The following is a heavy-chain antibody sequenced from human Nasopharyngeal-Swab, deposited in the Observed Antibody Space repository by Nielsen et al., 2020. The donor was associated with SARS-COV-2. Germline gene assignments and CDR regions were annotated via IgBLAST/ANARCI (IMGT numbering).Heavy chain of an antibody. D-gene: IGHD5-24*01. CDR2: IYSGGTTT. Sequence: GESLKISCAASGFTFSTYNMNWVRQAPGKGLEWVSVIYSGGTTTFYADSVKGRFTISRDDSKNTVYLQMNSLRAEDTAIYYCAKSQGWLQWGNWGQGTLVTVSS. CDR3: AKSQGWLQWGN. CDR1: GFTFSTYN. J-gene: IGHJ4*02. V-gene: IGHV3-23*03.